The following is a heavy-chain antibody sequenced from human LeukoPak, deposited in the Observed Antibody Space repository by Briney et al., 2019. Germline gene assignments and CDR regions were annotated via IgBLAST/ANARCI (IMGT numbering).Heavy chain of an antibody. J-gene: IGHJ3*02. CDR1: GFTFSGSA. D-gene: IGHD3/OR15-3a*01. CDR3: SRVLLDSGAFDI. V-gene: IGHV3-73*01. CDR2: IRSKTNNYAT. Sequence: GGSLRLSCAASGFTFSGSAVYWIRQASGKGLEWVGRIRSKTNNYATAYAASVKGRFTISRDDSKNTAYLQMNSPKTEDTAVYYCSRVLLDSGAFDIWGQGTMVTVSS.